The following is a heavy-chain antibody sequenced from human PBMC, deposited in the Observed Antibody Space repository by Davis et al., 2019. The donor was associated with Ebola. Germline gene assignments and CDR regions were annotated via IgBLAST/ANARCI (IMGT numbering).Heavy chain of an antibody. D-gene: IGHD2-2*01. CDR3: ARTGRYCSSTSCYGDY. V-gene: IGHV3-7*03. CDR2: IKQDGSEK. CDR1: GFSFGTYW. Sequence: GGSLRLSCAASGFSFGTYWMSWVRQAPGKGLEWVANIKQDGSEKYYVDSVKGRFTISRDNAKNSLYLQMNSLRAEDTAVYYCARTGRYCSSTSCYGDYWGQGTLVTVSS. J-gene: IGHJ4*02.